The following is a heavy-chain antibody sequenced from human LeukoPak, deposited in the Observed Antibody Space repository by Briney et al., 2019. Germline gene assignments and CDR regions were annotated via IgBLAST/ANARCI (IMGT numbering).Heavy chain of an antibody. CDR3: WRPYCTNSICSSSVVDS. Sequence: SETLSLTCTVSGGSIRSSYYYWGWIRQPPGKGLEWIGSIYDSGSTYYNPSLKSRVTISVDTSKNQFSLRLNSATAADTAIYYCWRPYCTNSICSSSVVDSWGQGTLVTVSS. CDR2: IYDSGST. CDR1: GGSIRSSYYY. D-gene: IGHD2-8*01. J-gene: IGHJ4*02. V-gene: IGHV4-39*01.